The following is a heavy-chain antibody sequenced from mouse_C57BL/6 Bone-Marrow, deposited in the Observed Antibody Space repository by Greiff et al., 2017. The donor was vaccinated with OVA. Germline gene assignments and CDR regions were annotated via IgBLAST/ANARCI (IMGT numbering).Heavy chain of an antibody. D-gene: IGHD1-2*01. CDR1: GYTFTSYD. J-gene: IGHJ4*01. CDR3: ARGGLRRPLAMDY. CDR2: IYPRDGST. Sequence: VQLQQSGPELVKPGASVKLSCKASGYTFTSYDINWVKQRPGQGLEWIGWIYPRDGSTKYNEKLKGKATLTVDTSSSTAYMELHSLTSEDSAVYFCARGGLRRPLAMDYWGQGTSVTVSS. V-gene: IGHV1-85*01.